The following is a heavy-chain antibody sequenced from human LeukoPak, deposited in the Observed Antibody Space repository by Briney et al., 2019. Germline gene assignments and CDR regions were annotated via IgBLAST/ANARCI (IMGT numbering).Heavy chain of an antibody. CDR3: ARGNGITEDAFDI. V-gene: IGHV4-59*01. J-gene: IGHJ3*02. CDR2: IYYSGST. CDR1: GGSISTYY. D-gene: IGHD3-16*01. Sequence: SETLSLTCTVSGGSISTYYWSWIRQPPGKGLEWIEYIYYSGSTTYNPSLKSRVTISVDTSKNQFSLKLSSVTAADTAVYYYARGNGITEDAFDIWGQGTMVTVSS.